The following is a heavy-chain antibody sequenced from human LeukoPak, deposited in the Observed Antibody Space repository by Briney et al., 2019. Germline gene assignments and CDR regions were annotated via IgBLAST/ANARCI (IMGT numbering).Heavy chain of an antibody. D-gene: IGHD2-15*01. J-gene: IGHJ5*02. CDR1: GYTFTDYY. V-gene: IGHV1-2*02. CDR3: ARIVPTPS. CDR2: IHPNSGGT. Sequence: ASVKVSCKASGYTFTDYYMHWVRQAPGQGLEWMGWIHPNSGGTNYAQKFQGRVTMTRDTSISTAYMELSSLRFEDTAVYYCARIVPTPSWGQGTLVTVSS.